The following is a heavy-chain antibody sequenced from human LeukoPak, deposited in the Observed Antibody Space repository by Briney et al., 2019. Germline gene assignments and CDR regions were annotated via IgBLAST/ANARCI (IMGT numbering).Heavy chain of an antibody. CDR1: EFTFSSYG. CDR2: ISGSGGST. J-gene: IGHJ4*02. Sequence: GGSLRLSCAASEFTFSSYGMSWVRQAPGKGLEWVSSISGSGGSTQYADSVQGRFAISRDNSKNTLYLQMNSLRVEDTAVYYCARGRWMSGIDYWGQGTRVTVPS. CDR3: ARGRWMSGIDY. D-gene: IGHD3-10*01. V-gene: IGHV3-23*01.